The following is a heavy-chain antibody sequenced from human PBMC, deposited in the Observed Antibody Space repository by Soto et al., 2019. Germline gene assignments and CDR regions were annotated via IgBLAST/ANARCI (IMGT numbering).Heavy chain of an antibody. Sequence: QVQLQESGPGLVKPSETLSLTCTVSGASVNSGSYSWTWLRQPPGKALEWIAYIHYNGNTNYSPSLKSRVTISVDTSKNHVSLKMRSVTAADTAVYFCARAPQYYDSSGDNWFDPWGQGTLVTVSS. J-gene: IGHJ5*02. CDR3: ARAPQYYDSSGDNWFDP. D-gene: IGHD3-22*01. V-gene: IGHV4-61*03. CDR2: IHYNGNT. CDR1: GASVNSGSYS.